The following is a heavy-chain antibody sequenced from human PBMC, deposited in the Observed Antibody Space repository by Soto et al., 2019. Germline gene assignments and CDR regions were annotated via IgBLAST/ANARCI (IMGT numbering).Heavy chain of an antibody. J-gene: IGHJ3*02. CDR2: ISSSSSYT. CDR3: ARDARLHYDSSGYHDAFDI. V-gene: IGHV3-11*06. D-gene: IGHD3-22*01. Sequence: QVQLVESGGGLVKPGGSLRLSCAASGFTFSDYYMSWIRQAPGKGLEWVSYISSSSSYTNYADSVKGRFTISRDNAKNSLYLQMNSLRAEDTAVYYCARDARLHYDSSGYHDAFDIWGQGTMVTVSS. CDR1: GFTFSDYY.